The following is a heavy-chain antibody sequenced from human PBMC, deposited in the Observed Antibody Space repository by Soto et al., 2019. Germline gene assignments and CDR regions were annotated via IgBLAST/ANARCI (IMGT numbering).Heavy chain of an antibody. J-gene: IGHJ6*02. CDR3: AKDRGQLARYYGMDV. V-gene: IGHV3-30-3*01. Sequence: GSLRLSCAASGFTFSSYAMHWVRQAPGKGLEWVAVISYDGSNKYYADSVKGRFTISRDNSKNTLYLQMNSLRAEDTAVYYCAKDRGQLARYYGMDVWGQGTTVTVSS. D-gene: IGHD6-13*01. CDR2: ISYDGSNK. CDR1: GFTFSSYA.